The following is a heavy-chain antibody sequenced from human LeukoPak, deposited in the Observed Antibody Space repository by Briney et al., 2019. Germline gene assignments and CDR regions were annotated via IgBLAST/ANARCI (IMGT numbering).Heavy chain of an antibody. V-gene: IGHV4-30-2*01. CDR1: GGSISSGGYY. J-gene: IGHJ3*02. CDR3: AILQWGSWAFDI. D-gene: IGHD6-13*01. Sequence: SQTLSPTCTVSGGSISSGGYYWSWIRQPPGKGLEWIGYIYHSGSTYYNPSLKSRVTISVDRSKNQFSLKLSSVTAADTAVYYCAILQWGSWAFDIWGQGTMVTVSS. CDR2: IYHSGST.